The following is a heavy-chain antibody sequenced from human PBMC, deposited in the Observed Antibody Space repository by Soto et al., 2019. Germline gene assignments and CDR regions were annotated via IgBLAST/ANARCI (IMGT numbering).Heavy chain of an antibody. D-gene: IGHD2-15*01. V-gene: IGHV3-33*01. CDR2: IWYDGSNT. CDR3: ARDPTEYCSGGSCYWFDP. CDR1: GFTFSSYG. J-gene: IGHJ5*02. Sequence: QVQLVESGGGVVQPGRSLRLSCAASGFTFSSYGMHWVRQAPGKGLEWVAVIWYDGSNTYYADSVKGRFTISRDNSKNTLYLQMNSLRAEDTAVYYCARDPTEYCSGGSCYWFDPWGQGTLVTVSS.